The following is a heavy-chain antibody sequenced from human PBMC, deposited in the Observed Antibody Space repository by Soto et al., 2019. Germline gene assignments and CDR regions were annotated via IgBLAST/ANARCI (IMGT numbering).Heavy chain of an antibody. CDR1: GCSMSSYY. D-gene: IGHD4-4*01. V-gene: IGHV4-59*01. CDR2: IYYSGST. Sequence: PSETLALTCPVSGCSMSSYYWSWIRQPPGKGLEWIGYIYYSGSTNYNPSLKSRVTISVDTSKNQFSLKLSSVTAADTAVYYCARDLVNSNPYYFDYWGQGTLVPVS. CDR3: ARDLVNSNPYYFDY. J-gene: IGHJ4*02.